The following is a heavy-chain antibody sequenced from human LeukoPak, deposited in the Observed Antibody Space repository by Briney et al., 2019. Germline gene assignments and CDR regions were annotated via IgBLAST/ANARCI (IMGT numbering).Heavy chain of an antibody. D-gene: IGHD5-18*01. CDR3: AKTKGYSYGYYFDY. CDR1: GFTFSSYA. Sequence: GGSLRLSCAASGFTFSSYAIHWARLSLVGGLEGVAVMSYDGFNKYYADSVKGRFTISRDNSKNTLYLQMNSLRAEDTAVYYCAKTKGYSYGYYFDYWGQGTLVTVSS. J-gene: IGHJ4*02. V-gene: IGHV3-30*18. CDR2: MSYDGFNK.